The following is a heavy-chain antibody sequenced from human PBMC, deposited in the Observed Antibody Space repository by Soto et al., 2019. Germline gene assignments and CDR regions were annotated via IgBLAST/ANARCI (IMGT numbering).Heavy chain of an antibody. D-gene: IGHD2-21*02. V-gene: IGHV4-30-4*01. CDR1: GASIRSTDYY. J-gene: IGHJ5*02. Sequence: SETLSLTCTVSGASIRSTDYYWSWIRQAPGKGLEWIGYVYYTGSTYYNPSLMSRLTISVDTSKNQFSLKLTSVTGAETAVYYCVRTARQGAVAPHWFDRWGQGTQVTVSS. CDR2: VYYTGST. CDR3: VRTARQGAVAPHWFDR.